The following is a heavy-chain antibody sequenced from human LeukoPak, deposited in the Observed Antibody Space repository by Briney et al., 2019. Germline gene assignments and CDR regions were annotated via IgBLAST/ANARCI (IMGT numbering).Heavy chain of an antibody. V-gene: IGHV1-3*01. Sequence: GASVKVSCKASGYTFTSYAMHWVRQAPGQRLEWMGWINAGNGNTKYSQKFQGRVTMTEDTSTDTAYMELSSLRSEDTAVYYCATPGPHSGSYLGFDYWGQGTLVTVSS. J-gene: IGHJ4*02. CDR3: ATPGPHSGSYLGFDY. D-gene: IGHD1-26*01. CDR2: INAGNGNT. CDR1: GYTFTSYA.